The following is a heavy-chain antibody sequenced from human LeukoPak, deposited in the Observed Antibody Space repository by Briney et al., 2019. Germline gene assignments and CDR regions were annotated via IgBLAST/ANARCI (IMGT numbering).Heavy chain of an antibody. Sequence: SETLSLTCIVSGDSLCNDNYYWGWIRQPPGKGLEWIASVYYSGSTNYNPSLKSRITMPVDTSKSQFSLNLSSVTAADTAVYYCARHVHHSSGFEYYFDYWGQGTLVTVSS. D-gene: IGHD3-22*01. J-gene: IGHJ4*02. V-gene: IGHV4-39*01. CDR2: VYYSGST. CDR3: ARHVHHSSGFEYYFDY. CDR1: GDSLCNDNYY.